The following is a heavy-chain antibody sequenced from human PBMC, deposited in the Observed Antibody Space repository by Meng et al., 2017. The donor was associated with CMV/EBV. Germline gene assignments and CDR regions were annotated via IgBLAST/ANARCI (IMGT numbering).Heavy chain of an antibody. CDR2: ISAYNGNT. V-gene: IGHV1-18*01. J-gene: IGHJ5*02. Sequence: KASGYTFTTYGISWVRQAPGKGLEWMGWISAYNGNTNYAQRIQGRVTMTTDTSRSTAYMELRSLRYDDTAVYYCARDLIAVRPGWFDPWGQGTLVTVSS. CDR3: ARDLIAVRPGWFDP. D-gene: IGHD6-6*01. CDR1: GYTFTTYG.